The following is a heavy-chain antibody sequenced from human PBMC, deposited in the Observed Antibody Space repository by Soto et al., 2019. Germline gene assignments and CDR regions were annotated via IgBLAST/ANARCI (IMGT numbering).Heavy chain of an antibody. J-gene: IGHJ4*02. Sequence: GGSLRLSCAASGFTFSSYAMHWVRQAPGKGLEWVAVISYDGSNKYYADSVKGRFTISRDNSKNTLYLQMNSLRAEDTAVYYCARKYSGYDLAYFDYWGQGTLVTVSS. D-gene: IGHD5-12*01. CDR1: GFTFSSYA. V-gene: IGHV3-30-3*01. CDR3: ARKYSGYDLAYFDY. CDR2: ISYDGSNK.